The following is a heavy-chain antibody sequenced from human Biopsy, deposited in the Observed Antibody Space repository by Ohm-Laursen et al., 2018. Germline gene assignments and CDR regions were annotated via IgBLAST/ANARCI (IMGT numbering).Heavy chain of an antibody. J-gene: IGHJ4*02. D-gene: IGHD2-21*01. CDR3: ARGRLRAIARFDY. Sequence: GTLSLTCAVYGGSFSGYYWSWIRQPPGKGPEWIGEINHSGSTNYNPSLKSRVTISVDTSKNQFSLELSSVTAADTAVYYCARGRLRAIARFDYWGQGTLVTVSS. CDR1: GGSFSGYY. CDR2: INHSGST. V-gene: IGHV4-34*01.